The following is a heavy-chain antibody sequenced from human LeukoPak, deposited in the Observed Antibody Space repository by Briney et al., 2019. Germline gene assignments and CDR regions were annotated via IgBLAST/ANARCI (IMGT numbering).Heavy chain of an antibody. D-gene: IGHD1-26*01. J-gene: IGHJ4*02. CDR3: AKVLSGSQDY. CDR1: GFTFSSYA. V-gene: IGHV3-23*01. CDR2: ISGSGDST. Sequence: GRSLRLSCAASGFTFSSYAVSWVRQAPGKGLEWVSGISGSGDSTYYADSVKGRFTISRDNSKNTVYLQMNSLRAEDTAVYYCAKVLSGSQDYWGQGTLVTVFS.